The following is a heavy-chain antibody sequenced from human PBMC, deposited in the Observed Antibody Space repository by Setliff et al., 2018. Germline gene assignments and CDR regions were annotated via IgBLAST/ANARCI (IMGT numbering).Heavy chain of an antibody. CDR3: ARDKGYDSSGYFYYYNYMDV. V-gene: IGHV1-3*01. CDR2: INPGNGNT. D-gene: IGHD3-22*01. CDR1: GYTFTDYA. Sequence: ASVKVSCKASGYTFTDYAMHWVRQAPGQRLEWMGWINPGNGNTKYSQKFQGRVTITRDTSASTAYMELSSLRSEDTAVYYCARDKGYDSSGYFYYYNYMDVWGKGTTVTVSS. J-gene: IGHJ6*03.